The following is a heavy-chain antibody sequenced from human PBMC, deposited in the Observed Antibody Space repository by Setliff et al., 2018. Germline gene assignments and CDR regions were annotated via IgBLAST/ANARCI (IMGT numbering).Heavy chain of an antibody. Sequence: SETLSLTCTVSRGSINSHYWSWIRQPAGKGPEWIGRIFGSGSTNYNPSLKSRVTMSIDTSKNRFFLKVRSVTAADTAVYYCARDRGSNNSPEDLDYWGLGTLVTVSS. CDR1: RGSINSHY. D-gene: IGHD1-1*01. V-gene: IGHV4-4*07. CDR2: IFGSGST. J-gene: IGHJ4*02. CDR3: ARDRGSNNSPEDLDY.